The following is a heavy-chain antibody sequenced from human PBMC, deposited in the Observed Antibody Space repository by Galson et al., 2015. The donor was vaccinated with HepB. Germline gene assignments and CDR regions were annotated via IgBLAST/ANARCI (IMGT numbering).Heavy chain of an antibody. J-gene: IGHJ3*02. CDR3: ARQKVEMATIVAFDI. Sequence: PLRLSCAASGFTFSSYWMSWVRQAPGKGLEWVANIKQDGSEKYYVDSVKGRFTISRDNAKNSLYLQMNSLRAEDTAVYYCARQKVEMATIVAFDIWGQGTMVTVSS. CDR1: GFTFSSYW. V-gene: IGHV3-7*01. CDR2: IKQDGSEK. D-gene: IGHD5-24*01.